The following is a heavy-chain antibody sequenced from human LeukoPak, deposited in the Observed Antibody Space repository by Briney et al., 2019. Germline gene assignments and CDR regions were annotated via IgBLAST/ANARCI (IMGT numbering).Heavy chain of an antibody. CDR3: AKNNYDFWSGYYPRAYAFDI. J-gene: IGHJ3*02. D-gene: IGHD3-3*01. CDR2: ISGSGGST. V-gene: IGHV3-23*01. CDR1: GFTFSSYD. Sequence: GGSLRLSCAASGFTFSSYDMSWVRQAPGKGLEWVSGISGSGGSTYYADSVKGRFTIARDNSKNTLYLQMNSLRAEDTAVYYCAKNNYDFWSGYYPRAYAFDIWGQGTMVTVSS.